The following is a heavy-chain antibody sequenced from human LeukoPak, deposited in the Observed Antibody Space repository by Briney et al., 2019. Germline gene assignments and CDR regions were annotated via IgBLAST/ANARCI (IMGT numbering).Heavy chain of an antibody. V-gene: IGHV3-23*01. J-gene: IGHJ3*02. Sequence: PGGSLRLSCAACGFTLSNYGVSWVREAPGKGVEGGSASSGSHGTTYYADSVKGRFTISRDNSKTPLYLQMNGLRPEDTALYYCAKEGDYYGSGSHRDAFDMWGQGTMVTVSS. CDR1: GFTLSNYG. CDR2: SSGSHGTT. CDR3: AKEGDYYGSGSHRDAFDM. D-gene: IGHD3-10*01.